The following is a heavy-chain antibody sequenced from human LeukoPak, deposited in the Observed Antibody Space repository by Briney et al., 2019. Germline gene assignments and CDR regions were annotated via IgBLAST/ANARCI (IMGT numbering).Heavy chain of an antibody. CDR3: ARIQSGGFDY. Sequence: SETLSLTRTVSGGSISSYYWSWIRQPPGKGLEWIGEINHSGSTNYNPSLKSRVTISVDTSKNQFSLKLSSVTAADTAVYYCARIQSGGFDYWGQGTLVTVSS. D-gene: IGHD1-26*01. CDR2: INHSGST. J-gene: IGHJ4*02. CDR1: GGSISSYY. V-gene: IGHV4-34*01.